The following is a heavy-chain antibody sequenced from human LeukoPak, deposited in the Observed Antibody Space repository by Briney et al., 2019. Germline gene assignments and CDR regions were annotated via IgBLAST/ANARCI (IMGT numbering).Heavy chain of an antibody. J-gene: IGHJ4*02. Sequence: GGSLRLSCAASGFTFSSYAMSWVRQAPGKGLEWVSAISGSGGSTYYADSVKGRFTISRDNSKNTLYLQMNSLRAEDTAVYYCAKDRYYGSGSYSYYDYWGQGTLVTVSS. CDR2: ISGSGGST. CDR3: AKDRYYGSGSYSYYDY. V-gene: IGHV3-23*01. D-gene: IGHD3-10*01. CDR1: GFTFSSYA.